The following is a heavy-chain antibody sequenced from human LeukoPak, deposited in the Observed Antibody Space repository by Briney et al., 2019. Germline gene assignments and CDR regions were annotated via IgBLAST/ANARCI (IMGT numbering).Heavy chain of an antibody. CDR2: ISYDGSNK. Sequence: GRSLRLSCAASGFTFSSYAMHWVRQAPGKGLEWVAVISYDGSNKYYADSVKGRFTISGDNSKNTLYLQMNSLRAEDTAVYYCAREGYDSSGYLDYWGQGTLVTVSS. CDR1: GFTFSSYA. J-gene: IGHJ4*02. CDR3: AREGYDSSGYLDY. D-gene: IGHD3-22*01. V-gene: IGHV3-30*04.